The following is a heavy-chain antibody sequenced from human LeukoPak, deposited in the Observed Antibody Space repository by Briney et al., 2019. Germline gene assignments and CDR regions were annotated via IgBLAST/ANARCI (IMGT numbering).Heavy chain of an antibody. J-gene: IGHJ5*02. CDR3: ARDRSPGVTYSGFDP. V-gene: IGHV4-59*01. Sequence: SETLSLTCTVSGGSISHYYWSWIRQPPGEGLEWIGYIYYSGNTNYNPSLKSRATMSVDASKNQLSLRLSSVTAADTAVYYCARDRSPGVTYSGFDPWGQGTLVTVSS. CDR2: IYYSGNT. CDR1: GGSISHYY. D-gene: IGHD1-14*01.